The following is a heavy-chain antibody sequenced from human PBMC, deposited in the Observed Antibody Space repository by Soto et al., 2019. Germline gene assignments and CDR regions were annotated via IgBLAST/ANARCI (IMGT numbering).Heavy chain of an antibody. D-gene: IGHD6-13*01. V-gene: IGHV3-30-3*01. Sequence: PGGSLRLSCVASGFTFSSYGMHWVRQAPGKGLEWVAVIPNTENKKYYADSVKGRFTISRDNSQNTLFLQMDSLMSEDTAVYYCARTAGGRVRGALDIWGQGTMVTV. CDR1: GFTFSSYG. CDR2: IPNTENKK. J-gene: IGHJ3*02. CDR3: ARTAGGRVRGALDI.